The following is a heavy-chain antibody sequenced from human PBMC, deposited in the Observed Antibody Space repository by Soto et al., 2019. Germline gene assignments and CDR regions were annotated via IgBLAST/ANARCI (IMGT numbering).Heavy chain of an antibody. CDR1: GFTFSDYY. V-gene: IGHV3-11*01. Sequence: PGGSLRLSCAASGFTFSDYYMSWIRQAPGKGLEWVSYISSSGSTIYYAGSVKGRFTISRDNAKNSLYLQMNSLRAEDTAVYYCARDPPNYDFWSGYYTRGWNNWFDPWGQGTLVTVS. J-gene: IGHJ5*02. CDR3: ARDPPNYDFWSGYYTRGWNNWFDP. CDR2: ISSSGSTI. D-gene: IGHD3-3*01.